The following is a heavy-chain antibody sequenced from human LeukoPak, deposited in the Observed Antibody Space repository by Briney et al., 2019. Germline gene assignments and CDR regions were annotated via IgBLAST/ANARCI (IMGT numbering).Heavy chain of an antibody. J-gene: IGHJ4*02. CDR1: GFTFDDYA. Sequence: GGSLRLSCAASGFTFDDYAMHWVRQAPGKGLEWVAATSYDERNKYYGDSVRGRFTISRDNSKNTLYLQMNSLRVEDTAVYYCARGWDNNDSSGYTAWGQGTLVTVSS. V-gene: IGHV3-30*04. D-gene: IGHD3-22*01. CDR3: ARGWDNNDSSGYTA. CDR2: TSYDERNK.